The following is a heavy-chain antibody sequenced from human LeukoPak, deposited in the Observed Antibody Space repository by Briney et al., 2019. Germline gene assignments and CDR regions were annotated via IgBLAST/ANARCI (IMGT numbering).Heavy chain of an antibody. CDR3: ARGPRYCGGDCYSPPFDY. Sequence: PGGSLRLSCAASGFTFSSYAMSWVRQAPGKGLEWVSVIYSGGSTYYADSVKGRFTISRDNSKNTLYLQMNSLRAEDTAVYYCARGPRYCGGDCYSPPFDYWGQGTLVTVSS. CDR2: IYSGGST. V-gene: IGHV3-53*01. D-gene: IGHD2-21*02. CDR1: GFTFSSYA. J-gene: IGHJ4*02.